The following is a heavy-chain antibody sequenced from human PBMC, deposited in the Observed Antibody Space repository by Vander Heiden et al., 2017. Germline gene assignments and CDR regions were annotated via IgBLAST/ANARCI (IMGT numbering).Heavy chain of an antibody. CDR1: GFTFIS. D-gene: IGHD6-13*01. CDR2: ISGSGSST. V-gene: IGHV3-23*01. J-gene: IGHJ4*02. Sequence: EVQLLESGVALEQPGGSLRLSCATSGFTFISQWVSTISGSGSSTYFADSVKGRFTISRDNSKNTLFLQMDSRRVEDTAIYFCAKDRRRPAAAGDFDYWGQGTLVTVSS. CDR3: AKDRRRPAAAGDFDY.